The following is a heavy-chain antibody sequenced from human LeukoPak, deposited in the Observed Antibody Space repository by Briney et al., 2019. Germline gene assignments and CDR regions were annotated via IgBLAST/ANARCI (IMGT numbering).Heavy chain of an antibody. J-gene: IGHJ2*01. V-gene: IGHV1-2*02. D-gene: IGHD2-8*02. CDR2: INPNSGDT. CDR3: AILRLSTGLWWFFDL. CDR1: GYTFNAYY. Sequence: ASVKVSCKASGYTFNAYYLHWVPQAPGQGLEWMGWINPNSGDTKYAQKFQGRVTMTGDTSISTAYMELSRLRFDDTAVYYCAILRLSTGLWWFFDLWGRGTLVTVSS.